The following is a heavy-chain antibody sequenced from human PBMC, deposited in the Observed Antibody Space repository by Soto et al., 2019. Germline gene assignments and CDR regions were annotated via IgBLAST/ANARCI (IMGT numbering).Heavy chain of an antibody. V-gene: IGHV3-21*01. J-gene: IGHJ4*02. CDR3: ARDLGGPYYFDY. D-gene: IGHD2-15*01. CDR2: ISSSSSYI. CDR1: GFTFSSYS. Sequence: EVQLVESGGGLVKPGGSPRLSCAASGFTFSSYSMNWVRQAPGKGLEWVSSISSSSSYIYYADSVKGRFTISRDNAKNSLYLQMNSLRAEDTAVYYCARDLGGPYYFDYWGQGTLVTVSS.